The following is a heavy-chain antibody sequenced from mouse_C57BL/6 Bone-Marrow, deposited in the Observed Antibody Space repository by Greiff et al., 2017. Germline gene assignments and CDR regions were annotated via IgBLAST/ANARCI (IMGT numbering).Heavy chain of an antibody. CDR2: IDPENGDT. Sequence: EVQLVESGAELVRPGASVKLSCTASGFNIKDDYMHWVKQRPEQGLEWIGWIDPENGDTEYASKFQGKATITADTSSNTAYLQLSSLTSEDTAVYYCTPLYYGSSYFYWYFDVWGTGTTVTVSS. CDR1: GFNIKDDY. V-gene: IGHV14-4*01. CDR3: TPLYYGSSYFYWYFDV. J-gene: IGHJ1*03. D-gene: IGHD1-1*01.